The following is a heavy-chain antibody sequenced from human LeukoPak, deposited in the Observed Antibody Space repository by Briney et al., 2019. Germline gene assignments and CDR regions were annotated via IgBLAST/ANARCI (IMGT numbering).Heavy chain of an antibody. V-gene: IGHV4-59*01. Sequence: SETLSLTCSVSGGSIGTYFWTWIRQPPGKGLEWLGYNSYSGGANYNPSLKGRLTISLDPSNNQFSLRLSSMTAADTAVYYCARDSGYDYGRVYFDLLGQGTLVTVSS. CDR1: GGSIGTYF. D-gene: IGHD4/OR15-4a*01. CDR3: ARDSGYDYGRVYFDL. CDR2: NSYSGGA. J-gene: IGHJ4*02.